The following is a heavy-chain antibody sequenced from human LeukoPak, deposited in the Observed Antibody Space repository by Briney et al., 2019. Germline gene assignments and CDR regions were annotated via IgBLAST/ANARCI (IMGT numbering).Heavy chain of an antibody. V-gene: IGHV1-18*01. CDR2: ICAYNGNT. D-gene: IGHD3-22*01. CDR3: ARAAYYYDSSPNWFDP. J-gene: IGHJ5*02. CDR1: GYTFTSYG. Sequence: ASVKVSCKASGYTFTSYGISWVRQAPGQGLEWMGWICAYNGNTNYAQKLQGRVTMTTDTSTSTAYMELRSLRSDDTAVYYCARAAYYYDSSPNWFDPWGQGTLVTVSS.